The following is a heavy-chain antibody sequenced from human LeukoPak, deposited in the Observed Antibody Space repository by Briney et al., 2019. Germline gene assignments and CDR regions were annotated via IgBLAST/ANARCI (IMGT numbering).Heavy chain of an antibody. CDR3: AKAAPSIAARLSYFDY. D-gene: IGHD6-6*01. J-gene: IGHJ4*02. CDR2: IWYDGSNK. CDR1: GFTFSSYG. Sequence: PGGSLRLSYAASGFTFSSYGMHWVRQAPGKGLEWVAVIWYDGSNKYYADSVKGRFTISRDNSKNTLYLQMNSLRAEDTAVYYCAKAAPSIAARLSYFDYWGQGTLVTVSS. V-gene: IGHV3-33*06.